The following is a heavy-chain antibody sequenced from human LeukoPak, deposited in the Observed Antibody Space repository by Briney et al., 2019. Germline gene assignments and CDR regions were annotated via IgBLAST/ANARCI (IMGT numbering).Heavy chain of an antibody. CDR2: IKGNGGDT. J-gene: IGHJ4*02. D-gene: IGHD2-2*01. CDR3: ARCLYHDHDA. CDR1: GFTLSNNS. V-gene: IGHV3-74*01. Sequence: PGGSLRLSCAASGFTLSNNSMRWVRQAPGKGLVWVSTIKGNGGDTNYADSVKGRFTISRDNARNTLYLQMNSLRAEDTAVYYGARCLYHDHDAWGQGTMVTVSS.